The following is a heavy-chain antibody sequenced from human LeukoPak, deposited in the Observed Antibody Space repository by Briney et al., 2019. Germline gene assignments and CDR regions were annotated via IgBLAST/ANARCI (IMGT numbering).Heavy chain of an antibody. Sequence: PSGGSLRLSCAASGFTFSSYAMSWVRQAPGKGLEWVSAISGSGGITSYADSVKGRFTISRDNSKNTLYLQMNSLRAEDTAVYYCAKGDTTWELPHDYWGQGTLVTVSS. J-gene: IGHJ4*02. D-gene: IGHD1-26*01. CDR2: ISGSGGIT. CDR3: AKGDTTWELPHDY. CDR1: GFTFSSYA. V-gene: IGHV3-23*01.